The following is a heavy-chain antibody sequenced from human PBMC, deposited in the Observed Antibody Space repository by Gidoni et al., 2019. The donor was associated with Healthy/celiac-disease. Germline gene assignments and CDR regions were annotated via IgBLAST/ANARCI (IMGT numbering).Heavy chain of an antibody. D-gene: IGHD2-2*01. CDR2: IYYSGST. J-gene: IGHJ6*02. V-gene: IGHV4-31*03. CDR3: ARGRKVPAASGMDV. CDR1: GGSISSGGYY. Sequence: QVQLQESGPGLVKPSQTLSLTCTVSGGSISSGGYYWIWIRQHPGKGLEWIGYIYYSGSTYYNPSLKSRVTISVDTSKNQFSLKLSSVTAADTAVYYCARGRKVPAASGMDVWGQGTTVTVSS.